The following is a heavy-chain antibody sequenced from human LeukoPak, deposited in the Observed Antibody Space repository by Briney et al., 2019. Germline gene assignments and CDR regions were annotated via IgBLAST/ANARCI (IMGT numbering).Heavy chain of an antibody. Sequence: SETLSLTCTVSGGSISSSSYYWGWIRQPPGKGLEWIGYIYHSGSTYYNPSLKSRVTISVDRSKNQFSLKLSSVTAADTAVYYCARGAAVPDLYYFDYWGQGTLVTVSS. CDR1: GGSISSSSYY. CDR2: IYHSGST. V-gene: IGHV4-39*07. J-gene: IGHJ4*02. D-gene: IGHD1-26*01. CDR3: ARGAAVPDLYYFDY.